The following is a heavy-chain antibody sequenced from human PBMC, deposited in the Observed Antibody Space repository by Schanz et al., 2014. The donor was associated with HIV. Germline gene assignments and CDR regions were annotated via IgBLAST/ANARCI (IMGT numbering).Heavy chain of an antibody. J-gene: IGHJ4*02. CDR3: ARGGLQWHPEWFDY. CDR2: MRYDGNKK. V-gene: IGHV3-30*02. CDR1: GFTFNIYG. D-gene: IGHD4-4*01. Sequence: VQLVESGGGLVKPGGSLRLSCATSGFTFNIYGLHWVRQAPGKGLEWVAFMRYDGNKKEYGDSVKGRFTISRDTSKNTLYLQMNSLRVEGTAVYYCARGGLQWHPEWFDYWGQGTLVSVSS.